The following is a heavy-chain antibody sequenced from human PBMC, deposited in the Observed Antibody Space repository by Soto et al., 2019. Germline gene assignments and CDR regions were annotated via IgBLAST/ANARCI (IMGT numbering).Heavy chain of an antibody. D-gene: IGHD3-10*01. CDR1: GGSFSGYY. CDR2: INHSGST. Sequence: QVQLQQWGAGLLKPSATLSLTCAVFGGSFSGYYWSWIRQPPGKGLEWIGEINHSGSTNYNPSLKSRVPISVDTSKNQFSLKLSSVTAADTAVYYCARVSGIYYYGMDVWGQGTTVTVSS. CDR3: ARVSGIYYYGMDV. V-gene: IGHV4-34*01. J-gene: IGHJ6*02.